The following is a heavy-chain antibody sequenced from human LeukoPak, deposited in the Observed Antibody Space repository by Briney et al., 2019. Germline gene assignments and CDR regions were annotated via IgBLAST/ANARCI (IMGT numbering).Heavy chain of an antibody. D-gene: IGHD1-14*01. CDR1: GFTFSSYW. V-gene: IGHV3-74*01. CDR2: VYSDGSST. CDR3: ARDYLTLDY. Sequence: GGSLRLSCAASGFTFSSYWMHWVRQAPGKGLVRVLRVYSDGSSTSYAEPVKGRSTISRDNAKNTLYLQMNRLRAEDTAVYYCARDYLTLDYWGQGTLVTVSS. J-gene: IGHJ4*02.